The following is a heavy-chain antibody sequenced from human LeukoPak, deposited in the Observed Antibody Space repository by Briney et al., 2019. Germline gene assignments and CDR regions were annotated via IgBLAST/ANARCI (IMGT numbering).Heavy chain of an antibody. Sequence: RQAPXXGLEWVSGISWNSGSIGYADSVKGRFTISRDNAKNSLYLQMNSLRAEDTALYYCAKGESSSSWYIYYYYGMDVWGQGTTVTVSS. D-gene: IGHD6-13*01. J-gene: IGHJ6*02. CDR3: AKGESSSSWYIYYYYGMDV. CDR2: ISWNSGSI. V-gene: IGHV3-9*01.